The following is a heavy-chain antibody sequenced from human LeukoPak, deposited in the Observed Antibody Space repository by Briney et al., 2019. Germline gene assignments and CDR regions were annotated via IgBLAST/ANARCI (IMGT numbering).Heavy chain of an antibody. D-gene: IGHD2-15*01. J-gene: IGHJ4*02. CDR3: ARDSPPAHCSGGSCYFDH. Sequence: SQTLSLTCTVLGGSISSNSYYWSWIRQPAGKGLEWIGRIYTSGSTDYNPSLKSRVTISRDTSKNEFSLKLSSVTAADTAVYYCARDSPPAHCSGGSCYFDHWGQGTLVTVSS. V-gene: IGHV4-61*02. CDR2: IYTSGST. CDR1: GGSISSNSYY.